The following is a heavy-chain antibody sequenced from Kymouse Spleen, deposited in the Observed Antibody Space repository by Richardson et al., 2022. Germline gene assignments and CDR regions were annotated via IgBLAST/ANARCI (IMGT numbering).Heavy chain of an antibody. CDR1: GFTFSSYG. Sequence: QVQLVESGGGVVQPGRSLRLSCAASGFTFSSYGMHWVRQAPGKGLEWVAVIWYDGSNKYYADSVKGRFTISRDNSKNTLYLQMNSLRAEDTAVYYCARNLDFDWLLNYWGQGTLVTVSS. V-gene: IGHV3-33*01. CDR3: ARNLDFDWLLNY. D-gene: IGHD3-9*01. J-gene: IGHJ4*02. CDR2: IWYDGSNK.